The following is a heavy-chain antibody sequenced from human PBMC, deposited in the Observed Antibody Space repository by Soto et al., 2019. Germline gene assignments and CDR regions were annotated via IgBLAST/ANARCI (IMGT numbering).Heavy chain of an antibody. V-gene: IGHV4-34*01. D-gene: IGHD2-15*01. J-gene: IGHJ4*02. CDR2: ISHSGST. CDR3: ARGHLPGGNTFYYDY. CDR1: GGSFSGNY. Sequence: QVQLQQWGAGLLKPSETLSLTCTVYGGSFSGNYWSWIRQPPGMGLEWIGEISHSGSTNYNPSLKSRVTISVDTSKNQVSLKLSSVTAADTAMYYCARGHLPGGNTFYYDYWGQGTLVTVSS.